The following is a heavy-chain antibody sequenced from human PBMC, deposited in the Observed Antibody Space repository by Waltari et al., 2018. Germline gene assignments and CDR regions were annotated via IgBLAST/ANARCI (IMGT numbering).Heavy chain of an antibody. CDR2: INHSGST. J-gene: IGHJ3*02. V-gene: IGHV4-34*01. CDR3: ARGIWVRNDAFDI. Sequence: QVQLQQWGAGLLKPSETLSLTCAVYGGSFSGYYWSWIRQPPGKGLEWIGEINHSGSTNYNPSLKSRVTISVDTSKNQFSLKLSSVTAADTAVYYCARGIWVRNDAFDIWGQGTMVTVSS. CDR1: GGSFSGYY. D-gene: IGHD3-16*01.